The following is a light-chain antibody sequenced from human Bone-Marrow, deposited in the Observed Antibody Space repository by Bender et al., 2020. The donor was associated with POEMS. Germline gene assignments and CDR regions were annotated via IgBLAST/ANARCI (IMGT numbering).Light chain of an antibody. CDR3: CSYAGSSVV. CDR2: QDD. Sequence: SYELTQPPSVSVSPGQTATITCFGDNLGNKYVSWYHQQPGQSPVLVIYQDDKRPSGIPDRFSGSKSGNTASLTISGLQAEDEADYYCCSYAGSSVVFGGGTKVTVL. V-gene: IGLV3-1*01. J-gene: IGLJ2*01. CDR1: NLGNKY.